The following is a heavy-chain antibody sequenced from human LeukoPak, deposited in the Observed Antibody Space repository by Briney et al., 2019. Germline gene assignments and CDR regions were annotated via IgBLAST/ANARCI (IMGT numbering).Heavy chain of an antibody. V-gene: IGHV4-39*07. D-gene: IGHD6-13*01. CDR1: GGSISSSSYY. J-gene: IGHJ4*02. CDR2: IYYSGST. Sequence: SETLSLTCTVSGGSISSSSYYWGWIRQPPGKGLEWIGSIYYSGSTYYNPSLKSRVTISVDTSKNQFSLKLSSVTAADTAVYYCARDPDSSSWSYWGQGTLVTVSS. CDR3: ARDPDSSSWSY.